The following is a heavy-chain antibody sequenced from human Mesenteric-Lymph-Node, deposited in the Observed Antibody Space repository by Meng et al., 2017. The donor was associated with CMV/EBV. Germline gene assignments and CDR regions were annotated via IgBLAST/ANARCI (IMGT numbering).Heavy chain of an antibody. CDR3: ARVRQSIAAPPYYFDY. D-gene: IGHD6-13*01. Sequence: SETLSLTCTVSGGSISSYYWSWIRQPPGKGLEWIGYIYYSGSTNYNPSLKSRVTISVDTSKNQFSLKLSSVTAADTAVYYCARVRQSIAAPPYYFDYWGQGTLVTVS. CDR2: IYYSGST. V-gene: IGHV4-59*12. J-gene: IGHJ4*02. CDR1: GGSISSYY.